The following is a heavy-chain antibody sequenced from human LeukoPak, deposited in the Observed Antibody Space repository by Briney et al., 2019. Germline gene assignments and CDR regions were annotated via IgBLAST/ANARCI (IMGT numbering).Heavy chain of an antibody. J-gene: IGHJ4*02. Sequence: ASVKVSCKASGYTFTGYYMHWVRQAPGQGLEWMGRINPNSGGTNYAQKFQGWVTMTRDTSISTAYMELSRLGSDDTAVYYCARAHTPGIAAAGTGGYFDYWGQGTLVTVSS. CDR1: GYTFTGYY. D-gene: IGHD6-13*01. V-gene: IGHV1-2*04. CDR2: INPNSGGT. CDR3: ARAHTPGIAAAGTGGYFDY.